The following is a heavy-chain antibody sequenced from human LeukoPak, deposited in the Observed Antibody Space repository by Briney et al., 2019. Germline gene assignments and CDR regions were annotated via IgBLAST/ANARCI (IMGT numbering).Heavy chain of an antibody. D-gene: IGHD1-1*01. CDR2: INPKTGGT. J-gene: IGHJ3*02. CDR1: GYTVTDYY. CDR3: ASHLLSLQQLVLGDASDI. V-gene: IGHV1-2*02. Sequence: ASVKVSCKASGYTVTDYYFHWVRQAPGQGLEWMGWINPKTGGTKFLQKFQGRVTMTRDTSISTAYMELTSLRSDDTAVYYCASHLLSLQQLVLGDASDIWGPGTMVTVSS.